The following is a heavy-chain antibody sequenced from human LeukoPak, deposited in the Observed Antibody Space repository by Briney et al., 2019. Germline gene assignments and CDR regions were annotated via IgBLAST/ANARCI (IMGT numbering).Heavy chain of an antibody. J-gene: IGHJ4*02. D-gene: IGHD6-13*01. CDR1: GYTFTSYG. CDR2: MNPNSGNT. CDR3: ARTYSSSWSYCDS. V-gene: IGHV1-8*02. Sequence: ASVKVSCKASGYTFTSYGISWVRQATGQGLEWMGWMNPNSGNTGYAQKFQGRVTMTRNTSISTAYMELSSLRSEDTAVYYCARTYSSSWSYCDSWGQGTLVTVSS.